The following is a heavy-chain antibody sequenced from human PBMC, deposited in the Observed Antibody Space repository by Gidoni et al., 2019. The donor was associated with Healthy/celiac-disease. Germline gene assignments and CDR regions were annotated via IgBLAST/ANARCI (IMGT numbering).Heavy chain of an antibody. D-gene: IGHD1-1*01. Sequence: QVQLVEPGGGVVQPGSSLRLPCAASGFTFITYGMHWVRQAPGKGLEWVAVIWDDGSNKYYADSVKGRFTISRDNSKNTLYLQMNSLRAEDTAVYYCAREISGAWGNDDAFDIWGQGTMVTVSS. CDR3: AREISGAWGNDDAFDI. CDR1: GFTFITYG. J-gene: IGHJ3*02. V-gene: IGHV3-33*01. CDR2: IWDDGSNK.